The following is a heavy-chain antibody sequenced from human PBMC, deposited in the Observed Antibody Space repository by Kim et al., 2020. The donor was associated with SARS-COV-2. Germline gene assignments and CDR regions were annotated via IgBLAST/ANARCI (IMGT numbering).Heavy chain of an antibody. Sequence: GESLKISCKGSGYSFTSYWIGWVRQMPGKGLEWMGIIYPGDSDTRYSPSFQGQVTISADKSISTAYLQWSSLKASDTAMYYCARLRRVLRFLEWLDYGMDVWGQGTTVTVSS. CDR1: GYSFTSYW. D-gene: IGHD3-3*01. V-gene: IGHV5-51*01. J-gene: IGHJ6*02. CDR2: IYPGDSDT. CDR3: ARLRRVLRFLEWLDYGMDV.